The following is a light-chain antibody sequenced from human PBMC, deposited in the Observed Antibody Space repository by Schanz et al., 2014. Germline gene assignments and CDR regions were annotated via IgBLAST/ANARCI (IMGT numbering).Light chain of an antibody. CDR3: SSYAGSNTLV. CDR1: SSDVGGYNY. J-gene: IGLJ3*02. Sequence: QSALTQPASVSGSPGQSITISCTGTSSDVGGYNYVSWYQHHPGKAPKLMIYDVSNRPSGVSNRFSGSKSGNTASLTISGLQAEDEADYYCSSYAGSNTLVFGGGTKLTVL. V-gene: IGLV2-14*03. CDR2: DVS.